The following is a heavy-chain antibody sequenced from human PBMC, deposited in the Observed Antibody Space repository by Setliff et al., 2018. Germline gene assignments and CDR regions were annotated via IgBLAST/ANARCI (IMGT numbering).Heavy chain of an antibody. Sequence: WASVKVSCKASGYTLSNSILSWVRQAPGQGLEWVGWISAYNGKTYSAQKFQDRVTLTTHTSTNMGYLELRDLRSDDTAVYYCLRLVRYCTKIACQATSGDEVWGLGTLVTV. J-gene: IGHJ4*02. D-gene: IGHD2-8*01. CDR3: LRLVRYCTKIACQATSGDEV. CDR1: GYTLSNSI. CDR2: ISAYNGKT. V-gene: IGHV1-18*01.